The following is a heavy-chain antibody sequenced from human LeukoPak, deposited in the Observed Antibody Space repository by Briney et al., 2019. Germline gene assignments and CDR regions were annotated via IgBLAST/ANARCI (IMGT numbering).Heavy chain of an antibody. V-gene: IGHV1-24*01. J-gene: IGHJ4*02. D-gene: IGHD6-19*01. Sequence: GASVKVSCKVSGYTLTELSMHWVRQAPGRGLEWVGGFDLEDGETIYAQKFQGRVTMTEDTSTDTAYMELSSLRSEDTAVYYCATESPRRIAVAGTSFDYWGQGTLVTVSS. CDR1: GYTLTELS. CDR3: ATESPRRIAVAGTSFDY. CDR2: FDLEDGET.